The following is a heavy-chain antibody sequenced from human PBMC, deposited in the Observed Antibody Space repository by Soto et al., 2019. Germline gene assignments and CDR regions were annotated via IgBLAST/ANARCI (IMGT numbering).Heavy chain of an antibody. D-gene: IGHD1-1*01. Sequence: EMQLLQSGAEVKKPGESLKISCKGSGYSFTTYWIGWARQMPGKGLEWMGNIYPADSDTRYSPSFQGQVAISADKSINTAYLQWSSLKASDTAMYFCARVQAIELGTIRGAVDIWGQGTMVTVSS. CDR2: IYPADSDT. V-gene: IGHV5-51*01. CDR3: ARVQAIELGTIRGAVDI. CDR1: GYSFTTYW. J-gene: IGHJ3*02.